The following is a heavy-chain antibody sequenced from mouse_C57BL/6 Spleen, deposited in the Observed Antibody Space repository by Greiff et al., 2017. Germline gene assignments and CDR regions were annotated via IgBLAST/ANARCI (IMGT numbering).Heavy chain of an antibody. V-gene: IGHV1-50*01. Sequence: QVQLQQPGAELVKPGASVKLSCKASGYTFTSYWMQWVKQRPGQGLEWIGEIDPSDSYTNYTQKFKGKATLTVDTSSSTAYMQLSSLTSEDSAVYYCARWGHSNYFGDWGQGTTLTVAS. J-gene: IGHJ2*01. CDR1: GYTFTSYW. CDR3: ARWGHSNYFGD. D-gene: IGHD2-5*01. CDR2: IDPSDSYT.